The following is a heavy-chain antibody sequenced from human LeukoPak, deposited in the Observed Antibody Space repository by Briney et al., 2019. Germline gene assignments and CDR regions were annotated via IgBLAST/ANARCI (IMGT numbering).Heavy chain of an antibody. J-gene: IGHJ4*02. D-gene: IGHD2-2*03. Sequence: ASVKVSCKASGFTFTSSAMQWVRQARGQRLEWIGWIVVGSGNTNYAQKLQGRVTMTTDTSTSTAYMELRSLRSDDTAVYYCARALDIVVVPAASGAQTPDFDYWGQGTLVTVSS. CDR1: GFTFTSSA. CDR2: IVVGSGNT. CDR3: ARALDIVVVPAASGAQTPDFDY. V-gene: IGHV1-58*02.